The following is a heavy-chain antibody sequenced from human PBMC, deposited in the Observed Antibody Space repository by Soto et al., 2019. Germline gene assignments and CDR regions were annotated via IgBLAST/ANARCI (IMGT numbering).Heavy chain of an antibody. J-gene: IGHJ5*02. CDR3: ARRDVLRYFDP. Sequence: QVQLQESGPGLVKPSQTLSLTCTVSGGSISSGGYYWSWIRQHPGKGLEWIGYMSYSGSTYNNPSLKSGGTISVDTSKTQFSLKLSSVTAADTAVYYCARRDVLRYFDPWGQGTLVTVSS. D-gene: IGHD3-9*01. CDR2: MSYSGST. CDR1: GGSISSGGYY. V-gene: IGHV4-31*03.